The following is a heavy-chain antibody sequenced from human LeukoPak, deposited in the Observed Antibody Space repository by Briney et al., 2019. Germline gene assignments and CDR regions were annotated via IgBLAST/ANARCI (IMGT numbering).Heavy chain of an antibody. CDR1: GYSISSTNW. V-gene: IGHV4-28*03. CDR3: ARGPYSYDSSGAFDI. J-gene: IGHJ3*02. D-gene: IGHD3-22*01. Sequence: SETLSLTCAVSGYSISSTNWWGWIRQPPGKGLEWIGYIYYSGTTYYNPSLKSRVTMSVDTSKNQFSLNVRSVTAVDTAVYFCARGPYSYDSSGAFDIWGQGTMVTVSS. CDR2: IYYSGTT.